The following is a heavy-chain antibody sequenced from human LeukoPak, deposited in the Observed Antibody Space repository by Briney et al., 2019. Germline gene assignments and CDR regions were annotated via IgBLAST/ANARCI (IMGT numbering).Heavy chain of an antibody. J-gene: IGHJ3*02. V-gene: IGHV3-74*01. CDR1: GFTFSSYW. Sequence: GGSLRLSCAASGFTFSSYWMHWVRQAPGKGLVWVSRIAREGSRISYADSVKGRFTISRDDAKKTLDPQMNSLRAEDTAVYFCARDNGRNGFDIWGQGTMVTVSS. CDR3: ARDNGRNGFDI. CDR2: IAREGSRI.